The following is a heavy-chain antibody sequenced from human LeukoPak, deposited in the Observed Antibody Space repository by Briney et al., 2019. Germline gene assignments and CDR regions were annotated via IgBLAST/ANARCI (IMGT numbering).Heavy chain of an antibody. V-gene: IGHV3-23*01. CDR2: ISGSGGST. CDR3: AKGRDGYNHY. D-gene: IGHD5-24*01. J-gene: IGHJ4*02. Sequence: GGSLRLSCAASAFTVRTSYMTWVRQAPGKGLEWVSLISGSGGSTYYADSVKGRFTISRDNSKNTLYLQMNSLRAEDTAVYYCAKGRDGYNHYWGQGTLVTVSS. CDR1: AFTVRTSY.